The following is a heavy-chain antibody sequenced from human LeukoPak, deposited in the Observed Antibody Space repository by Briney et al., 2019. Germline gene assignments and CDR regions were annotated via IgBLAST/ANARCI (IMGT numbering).Heavy chain of an antibody. CDR1: GFTLSSYG. CDR3: ARRRATTSSWFFDS. J-gene: IGHJ4*02. V-gene: IGHV3-7*01. Sequence: SLRLSCAACGFTLSSYGRSWGRQAPGKGGEWVANIKQDVSDKYYVASVKARFTISIDTAKNSLYLQMNTLTAEATAVYYCARRRATTSSWFFDSSGPGALVSVSS. D-gene: IGHD2/OR15-2a*01. CDR2: IKQDVSDK.